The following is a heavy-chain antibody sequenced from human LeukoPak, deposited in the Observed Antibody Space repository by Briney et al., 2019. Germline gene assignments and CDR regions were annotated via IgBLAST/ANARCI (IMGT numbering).Heavy chain of an antibody. CDR3: ARRAGVVTSFDY. CDR1: GGSISSYY. V-gene: IGHV4-59*08. D-gene: IGHD3-3*01. J-gene: IGHJ4*02. CDR2: IYYSGST. Sequence: SETLSLTCTVSGGSISSYYWSWIRQPPGKGLEWIGYIYYSGSTNYNPSLKSRVTISVDTSKNQFSLKLSSVTAADTAVYYCARRAGVVTSFDYWGQGTLVTVSS.